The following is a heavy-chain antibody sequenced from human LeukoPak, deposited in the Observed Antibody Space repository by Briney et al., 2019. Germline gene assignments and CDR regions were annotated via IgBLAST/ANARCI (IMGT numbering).Heavy chain of an antibody. V-gene: IGHV4-39*07. J-gene: IGHJ4*02. Sequence: SETLSLTCTVSGGSISNSFYYWGWIRQPPGKGLEWIGSINYSGSTYYNPSLKSRVTISVDTSKNQFSLKLSSVTAADTAVYYCAKSGRRYYDSSGYYDSDFDYWGQGTLVTVSS. CDR1: GGSISNSFYY. CDR3: AKSGRRYYDSSGYYDSDFDY. CDR2: INYSGST. D-gene: IGHD3-22*01.